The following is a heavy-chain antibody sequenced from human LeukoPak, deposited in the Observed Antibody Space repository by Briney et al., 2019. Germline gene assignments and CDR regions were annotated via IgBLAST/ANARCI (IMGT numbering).Heavy chain of an antibody. Sequence: PGGSLRLSCAASGFTVSSNYMCWVRQAPGKGLEWVSVIYSGGSTYYADSVKGRFTISRDNSKNTLYLQMNSLRAEDTAVYYCARERRNTAMVTALDYWGQGTLVTVSS. V-gene: IGHV3-53*01. CDR1: GFTVSSNY. CDR2: IYSGGST. CDR3: ARERRNTAMVTALDY. J-gene: IGHJ4*02. D-gene: IGHD5-18*01.